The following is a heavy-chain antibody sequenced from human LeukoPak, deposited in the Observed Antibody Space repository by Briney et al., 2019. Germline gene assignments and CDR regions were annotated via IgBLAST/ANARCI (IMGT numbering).Heavy chain of an antibody. V-gene: IGHV3-21*04. CDR1: GFTSSSYG. D-gene: IGHD6-13*01. CDR3: ARDLMGIAYRGAFYY. J-gene: IGHJ4*02. CDR2: ISSSSRYI. Sequence: GGSLRLSCAASGFTSSSYGMTWVRQAPGKGLEWVSSISSSSRYIYYADSVKGRFTISRDNAKKSLYLQMNSLRAEDTAVYYCARDLMGIAYRGAFYYWGQGTLVTVSS.